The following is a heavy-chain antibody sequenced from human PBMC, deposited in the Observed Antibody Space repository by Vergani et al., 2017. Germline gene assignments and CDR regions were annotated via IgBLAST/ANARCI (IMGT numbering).Heavy chain of an antibody. CDR2: ISGSGGST. Sequence: EVQLLESGGGLVQPGGSLRLSCAASGFTFSSYAMSWVRQAPGKGLEWVSAISGSGGSTYYADSVKGRFTISRDNSKNTLYLQMNSLRAEDTAVYYCARTYYYDSSGYLLYWGQGTLVTVSS. J-gene: IGHJ4*02. V-gene: IGHV3-23*01. CDR3: ARTYYYDSSGYLLY. D-gene: IGHD3-22*01. CDR1: GFTFSSYA.